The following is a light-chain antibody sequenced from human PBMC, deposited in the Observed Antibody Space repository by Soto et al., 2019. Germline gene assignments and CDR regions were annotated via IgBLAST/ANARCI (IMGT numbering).Light chain of an antibody. Sequence: QSALTQPASVSGSPGQSITISCTGTSSDVGSYNLVSWYQQHPGKAPKLLIYEGSKRPSGVSNRFSGSKSGSTASLTVSGLQAEDEADYYCSSYAGDTTSDVGFGGGTKLTVL. CDR3: SSYAGDTTSDVG. CDR1: SSDVGSYNL. J-gene: IGLJ2*01. CDR2: EGS. V-gene: IGLV2-23*01.